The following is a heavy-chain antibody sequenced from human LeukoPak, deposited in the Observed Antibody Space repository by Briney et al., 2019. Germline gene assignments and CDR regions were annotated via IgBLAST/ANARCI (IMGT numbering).Heavy chain of an antibody. V-gene: IGHV3-23*01. CDR2: ISGSGGST. J-gene: IGHJ4*02. CDR3: AKGHCSSTSCQNFDY. CDR1: GFTFSIYA. D-gene: IGHD2-2*01. Sequence: GGSLRLSCVASGFTFSIYAMSWVRQAPGKGLEWVSTISGSGGSTYYADSVRGRLTISRDNSNNTLYVQMNSLGGEDTAVYYCAKGHCSSTSCQNFDYWGQGTLVTVSS.